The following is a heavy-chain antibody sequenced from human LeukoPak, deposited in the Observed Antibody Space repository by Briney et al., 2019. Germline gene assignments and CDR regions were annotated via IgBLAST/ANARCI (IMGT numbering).Heavy chain of an antibody. V-gene: IGHV3-7*04. D-gene: IGHD3-3*01. J-gene: IGHJ4*02. CDR3: ARVYDFWSGYYRDY. Sequence: PGGSLGLSCTASGFTFSSYWMSWVRQAPGKGLEWVANIKQDGSEKYYVDSVKGRFTVSRDNAKNSLYLQMNSLRAEDTAVYYCARVYDFWSGYYRDYWGQGTLVTVSS. CDR1: GFTFSSYW. CDR2: IKQDGSEK.